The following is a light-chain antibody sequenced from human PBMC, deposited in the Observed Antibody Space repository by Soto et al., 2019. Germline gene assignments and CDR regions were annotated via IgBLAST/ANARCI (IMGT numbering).Light chain of an antibody. V-gene: IGLV2-14*01. J-gene: IGLJ2*01. CDR3: SSYTSSSTQV. Sequence: QSVLTQPASVSGSPGQSITISCTGTSSYVGGYNYVSWYQQHPGKAPKLMIYDVSNRPSGVSNRFSGSKSGNTASLTISGLQAEDEADYYCSSYTSSSTQVFGGGT. CDR1: SSYVGGYNY. CDR2: DVS.